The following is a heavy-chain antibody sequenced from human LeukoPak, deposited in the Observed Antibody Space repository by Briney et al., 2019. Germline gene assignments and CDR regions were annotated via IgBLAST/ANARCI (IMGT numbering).Heavy chain of an antibody. CDR2: ITSSSSYI. Sequence: GGSLRLSCAASGFTFSSYRMNWVRQAPGKGLEWVSSITSSSSYIYYADSVKGRFTISRDNSKNTLDLQMNSLRAEDTAVYYCAKNTGGILTGGGYWGQGTLVTVSS. CDR3: AKNTGGILTGGGY. CDR1: GFTFSSYR. J-gene: IGHJ4*02. D-gene: IGHD7-27*01. V-gene: IGHV3-21*04.